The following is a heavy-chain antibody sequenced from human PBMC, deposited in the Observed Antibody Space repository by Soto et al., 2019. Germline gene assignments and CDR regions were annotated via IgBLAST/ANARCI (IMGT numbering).Heavy chain of an antibody. D-gene: IGHD1-26*01. V-gene: IGHV1-18*04. CDR1: GYTFSNFG. CDR3: ARARMYSGAYHDY. J-gene: IGHJ4*02. Sequence: QVQLVQSGPEVESPGASVKVSCKASGYTFSNFGINWVRQAPGQGLEWKGWITPYNGNANYAQKHQDRLTITTDTSTNTAYLELRSLRSDDTAVYFCARARMYSGAYHDYWGQGTLVTVSS. CDR2: ITPYNGNA.